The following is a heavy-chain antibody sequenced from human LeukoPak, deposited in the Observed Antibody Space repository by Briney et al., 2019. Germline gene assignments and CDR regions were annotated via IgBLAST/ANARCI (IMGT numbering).Heavy chain of an antibody. D-gene: IGHD3-3*02. V-gene: IGHV4-59*12. CDR2: IYYSGST. J-gene: IGHJ4*02. CDR3: ARVHFWSGPYYFDY. CDR1: GGSISSYY. Sequence: SETLSLTCTVSGGSISSYYWSWIRQPPGKGLEWIGYIYYSGSTNYNPSLKSRVTISVDRSKNQFSLKLSSVTAADTAVYYCARVHFWSGPYYFDYWGQGTLVTVSS.